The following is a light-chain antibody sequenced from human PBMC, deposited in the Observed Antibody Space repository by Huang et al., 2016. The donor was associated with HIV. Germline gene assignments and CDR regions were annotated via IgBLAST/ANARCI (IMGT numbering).Light chain of an antibody. CDR3: KQGIHSWT. V-gene: IGKV2-29*02. J-gene: IGKJ1*01. Sequence: DIVMTQTPLSLTVTPGQPASISCKSSQSLLHSDGKTYLDWYLQKPGQSPQLLIYGVSSRFAGVPDRFSGSGSGTDFTLKISLVEAEDVGVYYCKQGIHSWTFGQGTKVDI. CDR1: QSLLHSDGKTY. CDR2: GVS.